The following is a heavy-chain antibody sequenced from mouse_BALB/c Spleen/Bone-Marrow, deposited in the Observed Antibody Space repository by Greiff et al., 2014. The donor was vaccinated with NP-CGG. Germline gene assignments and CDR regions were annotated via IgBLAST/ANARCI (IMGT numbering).Heavy chain of an antibody. CDR1: GFNIKDTF. Sequence: VQLQQSGADLVKPGASVKLSCPTSGFNIKDTFMPWGKQRPEQGLEWIGRIDPASGNTKYDPKFQGKATITADTSSNKVSLQLSGLTSEDTAVYYCAHDAPFTYWGQGSLVSVSA. CDR2: IDPASGNT. J-gene: IGHJ3*01. V-gene: IGHV14-3*02. D-gene: IGHD2-3*01. CDR3: AHDAPFTY.